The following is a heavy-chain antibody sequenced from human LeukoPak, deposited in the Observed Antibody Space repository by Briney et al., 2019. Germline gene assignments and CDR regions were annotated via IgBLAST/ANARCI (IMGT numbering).Heavy chain of an antibody. J-gene: IGHJ5*01. CDR1: GDSISTTNYY. V-gene: IGHV4-39*01. CDR3: ARVRRSLNWFDS. D-gene: IGHD3-3*01. Sequence: SETLSLTCAVSGDSISTTNYYWGWIRQPPGKGLEWIGIVYYSGITHYNPSLKSRVTILVDTSKNQFSLKLSSVTDADTAVYYCARVRRSLNWFDSWGQGTLVTVSS. CDR2: VYYSGIT.